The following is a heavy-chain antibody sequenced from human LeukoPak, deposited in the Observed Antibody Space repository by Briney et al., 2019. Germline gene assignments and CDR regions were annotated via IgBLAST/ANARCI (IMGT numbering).Heavy chain of an antibody. D-gene: IGHD3-10*01. J-gene: IGHJ6*02. CDR3: ATDQRGAGLGFVYGSGSFNGLDV. Sequence: GASVKVSCKVSGYTLTELSMHWVRQAPGKGLEWMGGFDPEDGETIYAQKFQGRVTMTEDTSSDTGYMELSSLRSEDAAVYYRATDQRGAGLGFVYGSGSFNGLDVWGQGTTVTVSS. CDR1: GYTLTELS. CDR2: FDPEDGET. V-gene: IGHV1-24*01.